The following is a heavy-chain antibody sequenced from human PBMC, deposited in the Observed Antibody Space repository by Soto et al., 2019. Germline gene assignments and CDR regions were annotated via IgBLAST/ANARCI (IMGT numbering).Heavy chain of an antibody. CDR3: ARGTGEQLVDVSPYYYYYYGMDV. V-gene: IGHV1-69*13. CDR2: IIPIFGTA. D-gene: IGHD6-6*01. CDR1: GGTFSSYA. Sequence: AAVKVSCKASGGTFSSYAISWVRQAPGQGLEWMGGIIPIFGTANYAQKFQGRVTITADESTSTAYMELSSLRSEDTAVYYCARGTGEQLVDVSPYYYYYYGMDVWGQGTTVTVSS. J-gene: IGHJ6*02.